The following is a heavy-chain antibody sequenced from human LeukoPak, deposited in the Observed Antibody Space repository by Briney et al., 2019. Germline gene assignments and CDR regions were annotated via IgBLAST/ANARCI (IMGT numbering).Heavy chain of an antibody. CDR1: GYTFTSNY. CDR3: ARDQEGFDY. Sequence: ASVKVSCKASGYTFTSNYIHWVRQAPGQGLEWMGMIYPRDGSTSYAQKFQGRVTVTRDTSTSTVHMELSGLRSEDTAVYYCARDQEGFDYWGQGTLVIVSS. J-gene: IGHJ4*02. CDR2: IYPRDGST. V-gene: IGHV1-46*01.